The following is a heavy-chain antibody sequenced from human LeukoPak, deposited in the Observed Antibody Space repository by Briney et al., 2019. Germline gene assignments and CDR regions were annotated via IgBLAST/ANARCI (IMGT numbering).Heavy chain of an antibody. V-gene: IGHV3-11*04. CDR3: AREVHTAMVLYYFGMDV. Sequence: PGGSLRLSCAASGFTFSDYYMSWIRQAPGKGLEWVSYISSSGSTIYYADSVKGRFTISRDNAKNSLYLQMNSLRAEDTAVYYCAREVHTAMVLYYFGMDVWGQGTTATVSS. CDR2: ISSSGSTI. CDR1: GFTFSDYY. J-gene: IGHJ6*02. D-gene: IGHD5-18*01.